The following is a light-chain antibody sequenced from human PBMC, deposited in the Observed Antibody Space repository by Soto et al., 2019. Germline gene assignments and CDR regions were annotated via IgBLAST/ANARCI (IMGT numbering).Light chain of an antibody. CDR2: DAS. Sequence: EIVLTQCPATLSLSPGERATLSFRASRSVSSYLAWYQQKPGQAPRLLIYDASNRATGIPARFSGSGSGTDFTLTISSLEPEDFAVYYCQQRSNWLWTFGQGTKVDIK. CDR1: RSVSSY. J-gene: IGKJ1*01. CDR3: QQRSNWLWT. V-gene: IGKV3-11*01.